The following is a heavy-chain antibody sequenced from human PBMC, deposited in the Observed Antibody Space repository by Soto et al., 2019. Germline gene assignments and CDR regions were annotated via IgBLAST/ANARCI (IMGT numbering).Heavy chain of an antibody. D-gene: IGHD1-1*01. J-gene: IGHJ4*02. Sequence: QVQLVQSGAEVKKPGASVKVSCKSSGYTFTNYGISWVRQAPGQGLECMGWIRPYNGDTNYAQKLQGRVTMTTDTCAGTAYMALRSLRAEDTAVYYCARGSTGMAPEYWGQGTLVSVSS. CDR3: ARGSTGMAPEY. CDR2: IRPYNGDT. CDR1: GYTFTNYG. V-gene: IGHV1-18*01.